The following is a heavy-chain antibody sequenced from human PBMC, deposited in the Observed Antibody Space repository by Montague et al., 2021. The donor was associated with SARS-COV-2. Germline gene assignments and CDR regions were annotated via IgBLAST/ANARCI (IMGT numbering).Heavy chain of an antibody. Sequence: SETLSLTCSVSGYSISSGYYWGWIRQPPGKGLEWVGCISYIGKNYYSPSIKRRLTISLDSSKHQFSLQARSVTAADTVVYYCVLVLDNGERDYWGQGTLVTVSS. V-gene: IGHV4-38-2*01. J-gene: IGHJ4*02. CDR2: ISYIGKN. CDR1: GYSISSGYY. D-gene: IGHD3/OR15-3a*01. CDR3: VLVLDNGERDY.